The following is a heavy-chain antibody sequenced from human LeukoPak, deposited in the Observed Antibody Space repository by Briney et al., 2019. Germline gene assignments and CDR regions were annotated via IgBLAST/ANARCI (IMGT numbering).Heavy chain of an antibody. Sequence: PGGSLRLSCAASGFIFSSYGMSWVRQPPGKGLEWIGSISYSGSTYYSPSLKSRVTISVDTSKKQFSLKLSSVTAADTAVYYCARDKLPTMGITGVDPWGQGTLVTVSS. V-gene: IGHV4-39*07. D-gene: IGHD1-20*01. CDR3: ARDKLPTMGITGVDP. J-gene: IGHJ5*02. CDR2: ISYSGST. CDR1: GFIFSSYG.